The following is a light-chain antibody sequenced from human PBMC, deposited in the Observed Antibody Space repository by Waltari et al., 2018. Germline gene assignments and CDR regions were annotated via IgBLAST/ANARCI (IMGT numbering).Light chain of an antibody. V-gene: IGKV2-28*01. CDR1: QSLLDRNGYNL. CDR2: FGS. J-gene: IGKJ1*01. CDR3: MQALQTPWT. Sequence: EIVVTQSPLSLPVTPGEPASISCRSSQSLLDRNGYNLLDWYLQKPGQSPQLLIYFGSNRASGVPGRFSGSVSGRDFTLKISRVEAEDVGVYYCMQALQTPWTFGQGTKVEIK.